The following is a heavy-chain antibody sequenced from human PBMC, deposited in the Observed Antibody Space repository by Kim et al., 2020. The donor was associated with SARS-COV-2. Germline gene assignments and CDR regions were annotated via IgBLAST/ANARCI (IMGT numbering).Heavy chain of an antibody. CDR2: IIPIFGTA. CDR3: AGGENFERYSSGWSPLYYFDY. Sequence: SVKVSCKASGGTFSSYAISWVRQAPGQGLEWMGGIIPIFGTANYAQKFQGRVTITADESTSTAYMELSSLRSEDTAVYYCAGGENFERYSSGWSPLYYFDYWGQGTLVTVSS. CDR1: GGTFSSYA. V-gene: IGHV1-69*13. J-gene: IGHJ4*02. D-gene: IGHD6-19*01.